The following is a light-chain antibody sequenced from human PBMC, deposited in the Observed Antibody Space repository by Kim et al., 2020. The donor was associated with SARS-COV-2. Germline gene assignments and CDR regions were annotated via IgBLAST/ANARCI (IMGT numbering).Light chain of an antibody. Sequence: SYELTQPPSVSVSPGQTATITGYGDELGDKFASWYRQKPGQSPVLVIHENTNRPSEIPERFSGSKSGNAATLTISGTQAVDEAAYYCQSWDSRTVIFGGGTQLTVL. J-gene: IGLJ2*01. CDR1: ELGDKF. V-gene: IGLV3-1*01. CDR3: QSWDSRTVI. CDR2: ENT.